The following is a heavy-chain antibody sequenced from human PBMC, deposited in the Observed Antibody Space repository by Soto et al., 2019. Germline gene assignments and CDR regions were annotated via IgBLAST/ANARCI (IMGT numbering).Heavy chain of an antibody. CDR1: GFTFSSYA. V-gene: IGHV3-64*01. J-gene: IGHJ4*02. D-gene: IGHD2-21*02. CDR3: ARGGSDSYFDY. Sequence: EVQLVESGGGLVQPGGSLRLSFAASGFTFSSYALHWVRQAPGKGLEYVYTINRNGDSTYYANAVKGRFTISRDNSKNTLYLQLGSLRAEDMAVYYCARGGSDSYFDYWGQGTLVTVSS. CDR2: INRNGDST.